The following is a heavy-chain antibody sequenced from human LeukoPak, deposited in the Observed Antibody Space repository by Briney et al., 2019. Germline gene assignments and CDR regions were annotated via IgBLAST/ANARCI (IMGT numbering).Heavy chain of an antibody. J-gene: IGHJ5*02. CDR3: ARQSRGSWYDVGWFDP. Sequence: PSETLSLTCTVSGGSISSYYWSWIRQPPGKGLEWIGYIYYSGSTNYNPSLKSRVTISVDTSKNQFSLKLSSVTAADTAVYYCARQSRGSWYDVGWFDPWGQGTLVTVSS. CDR1: GGSISSYY. D-gene: IGHD6-13*01. V-gene: IGHV4-59*01. CDR2: IYYSGST.